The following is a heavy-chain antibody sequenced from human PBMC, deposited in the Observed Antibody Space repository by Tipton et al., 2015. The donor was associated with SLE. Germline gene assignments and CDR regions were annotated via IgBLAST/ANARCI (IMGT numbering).Heavy chain of an antibody. Sequence: TLSLTCTVSGGSVSSGSYYWSWIRQPPGKGLEWIRYIYYSGSTNYNPSLKSRVTISVDTSKNQFSLKLSSVTAADTAVYYCAKGPSFDYWGQGTLVTVSS. CDR3: AKGPSFDY. V-gene: IGHV4-61*01. J-gene: IGHJ4*02. CDR2: IYYSGST. CDR1: GGSVSSGSYY.